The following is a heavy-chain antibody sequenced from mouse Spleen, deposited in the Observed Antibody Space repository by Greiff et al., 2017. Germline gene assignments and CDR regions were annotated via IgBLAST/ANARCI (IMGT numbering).Heavy chain of an antibody. D-gene: IGHD2-10*02. J-gene: IGHJ4*01. CDR3: ARREYGNYRYAMDY. CDR2: IWSGGST. CDR1: GFSLTSYG. Sequence: VQRVESGPGLVQPSQSLSITCTVSGFSLTSYGVHWVRQSPGKGLEWLGVIWSGGSTDYNAAFISRLSISKDNSKSQVFFKMNSLQADDTAIYYCARREYGNYRYAMDYWGQGTSVTVSS. V-gene: IGHV2-2*01.